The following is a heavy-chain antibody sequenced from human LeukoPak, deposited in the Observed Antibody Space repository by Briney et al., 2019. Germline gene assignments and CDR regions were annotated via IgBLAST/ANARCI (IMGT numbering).Heavy chain of an antibody. D-gene: IGHD3-10*01. Sequence: GGSLRLSCAASGFTFSDHYMDWVRQAPGKGLEWVGRTRNKANSYITEYAASVKGRFTISRDDSKNSLYLQMNSLKTEDTAVYYCARELPNELWFGEIYYGMDVWGQGTTVTVSS. CDR3: ARELPNELWFGEIYYGMDV. J-gene: IGHJ6*02. V-gene: IGHV3-72*01. CDR1: GFTFSDHY. CDR2: TRNKANSYIT.